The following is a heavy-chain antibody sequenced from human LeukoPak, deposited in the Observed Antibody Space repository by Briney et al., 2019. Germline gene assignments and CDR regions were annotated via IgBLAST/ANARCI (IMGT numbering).Heavy chain of an antibody. V-gene: IGHV1-46*01. CDR2: INPSGGST. CDR3: ARDSLGYDRNWFDP. J-gene: IGHJ5*02. Sequence: GGSLRLSCAASGFTFSGSAMHWVRQAPGQGLEWMGIINPSGGSTSYAQKFQGRVTMTRDTSTSTVYMELSSLRSEDTAVYYCARDSLGYDRNWFDPWGQGTLVTVSS. CDR1: GFTFSGSA. D-gene: IGHD1-14*01.